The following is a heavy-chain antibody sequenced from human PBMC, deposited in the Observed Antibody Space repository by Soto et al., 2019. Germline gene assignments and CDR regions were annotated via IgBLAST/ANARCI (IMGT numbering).Heavy chain of an antibody. CDR2: INPNSGGT. J-gene: IGHJ4*02. V-gene: IGHV1-2*02. D-gene: IGHD6-6*01. CDR1: GYTFTGYY. CDR3: ARVLGYSSSFFDY. Sequence: GASSEVSCKASGYTFTGYYMHWVRQAPGQGLEWMGWINPNSGGTNYAQKFQGRVTMTRDTSISTAYMELSRLRSDDTAVYYCARVLGYSSSFFDYWGQGTLVTVSS.